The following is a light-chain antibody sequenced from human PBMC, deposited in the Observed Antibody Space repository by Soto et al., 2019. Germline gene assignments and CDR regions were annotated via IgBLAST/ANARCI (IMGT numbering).Light chain of an antibody. CDR3: QRRSNWPPLYT. V-gene: IGKV3-11*01. CDR1: QSVSSY. CDR2: DAY. J-gene: IGKJ2*01. Sequence: EIVLTQSPATLSLSPGERATLSCRASQSVSSYLAWYQQKPGQAPRLLIYDAYNRATGIPARFSGSGSVTDFNLTISSLEPEDFAVYYCQRRSNWPPLYTFGQGTKLEIK.